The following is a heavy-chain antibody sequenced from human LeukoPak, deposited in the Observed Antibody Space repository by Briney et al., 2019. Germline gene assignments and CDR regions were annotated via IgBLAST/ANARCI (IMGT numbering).Heavy chain of an antibody. J-gene: IGHJ4*02. Sequence: PGGSLRLSCAASGFTFSSYAMSWVRQAPGKGLEWVSAISGSGGSTYYADSVKGRFTISRDNSKNTLYLQMNSLRAEDTAVYYCAKLGKDYYDSSGSGDYWGQGTLVTVSS. V-gene: IGHV3-23*01. CDR3: AKLGKDYYDSSGSGDY. D-gene: IGHD3-22*01. CDR1: GFTFSSYA. CDR2: ISGSGGST.